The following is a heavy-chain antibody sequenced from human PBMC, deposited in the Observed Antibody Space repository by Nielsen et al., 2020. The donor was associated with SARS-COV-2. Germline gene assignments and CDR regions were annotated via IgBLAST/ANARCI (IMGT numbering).Heavy chain of an antibody. V-gene: IGHV5-51*01. CDR2: IYPSDSDS. Sequence: GESLKISCKTSGYTFTNSRIGWVRQTPGKGLEWMGIIYPSDSDSIYSPSFRGQVTFSVDTSINTAYLQWSSLQASDTAIYYCARQERATNWQAYFVYWGQGTLVTVS. J-gene: IGHJ4*02. D-gene: IGHD1-1*01. CDR3: ARQERATNWQAYFVY. CDR1: GYTFTNSR.